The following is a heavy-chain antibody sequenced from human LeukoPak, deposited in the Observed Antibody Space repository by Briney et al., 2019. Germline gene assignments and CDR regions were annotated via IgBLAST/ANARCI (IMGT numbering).Heavy chain of an antibody. Sequence: ASVKVSCKASGGTFSSYAISWVRQAPGQGLEWMGGIIPIFGTANYAQKFQGRVTITADESTSTAYMELSSLRSEDTAVYYCATTITTTVTTTPFDYWGQGTLVTVSS. J-gene: IGHJ4*02. D-gene: IGHD4-17*01. V-gene: IGHV1-69*13. CDR3: ATTITTTVTTTPFDY. CDR1: GGTFSSYA. CDR2: IIPIFGTA.